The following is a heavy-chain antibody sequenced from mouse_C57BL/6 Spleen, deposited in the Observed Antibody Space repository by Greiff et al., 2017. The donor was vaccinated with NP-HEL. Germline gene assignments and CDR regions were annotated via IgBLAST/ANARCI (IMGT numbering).Heavy chain of an antibody. CDR2: IDPSDSET. D-gene: IGHD1-1*01. V-gene: IGHV1-52*01. Sequence: VQLQQPGAELVRPGSSVKLSCKASGYTFTSYWMHWVKQRPIQGLEWIGNIDPSDSETHYNQKFKDKATLTVDKSSSTAYMQLSSLTSEDSAVYYCAREEEGGYYGSRDFDYWGQGTTLTVSS. J-gene: IGHJ2*01. CDR1: GYTFTSYW. CDR3: AREEEGGYYGSRDFDY.